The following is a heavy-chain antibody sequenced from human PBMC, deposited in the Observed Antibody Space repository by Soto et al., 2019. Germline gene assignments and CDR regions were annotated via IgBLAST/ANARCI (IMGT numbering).Heavy chain of an antibody. J-gene: IGHJ4*02. V-gene: IGHV3-48*02. CDR1: GFTFSSNS. Sequence: EVQLVESGGGLVQPGGSLRLSCAASGFTFSSNSMNWVRQAPGKGLEWVSYISSSSSTIYYADSVKGRFTISRDNAKNSLYLQMNSLRDEDTAVYYCARATQIDFWSGYHYYFDYWGQGTLVTVSS. CDR2: ISSSSSTI. CDR3: ARATQIDFWSGYHYYFDY. D-gene: IGHD3-3*01.